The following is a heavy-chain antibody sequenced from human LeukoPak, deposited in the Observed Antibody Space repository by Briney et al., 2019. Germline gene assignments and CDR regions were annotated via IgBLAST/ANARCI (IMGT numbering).Heavy chain of an antibody. V-gene: IGHV3-48*04. J-gene: IGHJ6*04. Sequence: GGSLRLSCAASGFTFSSYWMSWVRQAPGKGLEWVSYISSSGSTIYYADSVKGRFTISRDNAKNSLYLQMNSLRAEDTAVYYCARDPGSGSYYPPGYYYGMDVWGKGTTVTVSS. D-gene: IGHD3-10*01. CDR1: GFTFSSYW. CDR2: ISSSGSTI. CDR3: ARDPGSGSYYPPGYYYGMDV.